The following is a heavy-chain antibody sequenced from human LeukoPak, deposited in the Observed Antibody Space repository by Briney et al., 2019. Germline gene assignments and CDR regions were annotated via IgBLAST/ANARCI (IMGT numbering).Heavy chain of an antibody. Sequence: ASVKVSCKASGDTFISYGINWVRQAPGQGLEWMGRISAYNGNTNYAQKFQGRVSMTTHTSTSTAYMELWGLRSDDTAVYYCARDVPTTVNWFDPWGQGTLVTVSS. CDR3: ARDVPTTVNWFDP. D-gene: IGHD4-17*01. CDR2: ISAYNGNT. V-gene: IGHV1-18*01. J-gene: IGHJ5*02. CDR1: GDTFISYG.